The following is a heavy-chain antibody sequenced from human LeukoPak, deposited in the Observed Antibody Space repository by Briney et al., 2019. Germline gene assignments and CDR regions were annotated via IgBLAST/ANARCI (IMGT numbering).Heavy chain of an antibody. V-gene: IGHV4-59*01. D-gene: IGHD3-22*01. CDR3: ARNAYYYDSSGYYGVGYFDY. CDR2: IYYSGST. CDR1: GGSISSYY. Sequence: SETLSLTCTVSGGSISSYYWSWIRQPPGKGLEWIGYIYYSGSTNYNPSLKSRVTISVDTSQNQFSLKLSSVTAADTAVYYCARNAYYYDSSGYYGVGYFDYWGQGTLVTVSS. J-gene: IGHJ4*02.